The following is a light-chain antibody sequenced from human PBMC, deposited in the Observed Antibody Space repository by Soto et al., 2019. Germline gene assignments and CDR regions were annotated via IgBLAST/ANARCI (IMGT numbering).Light chain of an antibody. CDR2: SSN. Sequence: QSVLTQPPSASGTPGQRVTISCSGSSSNIGGDTVNWYQQLPGTAPKLLIYSSNQRPSGVPDRFSGSKSGTSASLAISGLQSEDEADYYCATWDGSLNGWVFGGGTKVTVL. J-gene: IGLJ3*02. CDR1: SSNIGGDT. V-gene: IGLV1-44*01. CDR3: ATWDGSLNGWV.